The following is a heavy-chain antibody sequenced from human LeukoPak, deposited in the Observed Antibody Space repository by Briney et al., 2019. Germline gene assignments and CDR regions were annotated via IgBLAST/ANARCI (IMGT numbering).Heavy chain of an antibody. Sequence: ASVKVSCKASGYTFSSYGIGWVRQAPGQGLEWMGWISGYNGNTNYAQKLQGRVTMTTDTSTSTAYMELRSLRSDDTAVYYCARVFWSGGSIRRDYWGQGTLVTVSS. CDR1: GYTFSSYG. CDR2: ISGYNGNT. D-gene: IGHD2-15*01. V-gene: IGHV1-18*01. CDR3: ARVFWSGGSIRRDY. J-gene: IGHJ4*02.